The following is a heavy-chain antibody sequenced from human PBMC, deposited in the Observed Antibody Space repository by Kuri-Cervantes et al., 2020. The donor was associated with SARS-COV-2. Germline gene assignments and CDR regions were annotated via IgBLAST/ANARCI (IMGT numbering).Heavy chain of an antibody. V-gene: IGHV1-2*04. J-gene: IGHJ4*02. CDR1: GYTFSSYY. CDR2: VNPNSGGT. CDR3: ARDGRTYYDILTGYSISYSFDH. D-gene: IGHD3-9*01. Sequence: ASVKVSCKASGYTFSSYYMYWVRQAPGQGLEWMGWVNPNSGGTNYAQNFQGWVTMTRDTSISTAYMELSRLRSDDTAVYYCARDGRTYYDILTGYSISYSFDHWGQGALVTRLL.